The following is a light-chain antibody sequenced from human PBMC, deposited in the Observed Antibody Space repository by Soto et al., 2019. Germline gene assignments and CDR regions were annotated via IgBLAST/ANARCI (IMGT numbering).Light chain of an antibody. CDR2: GVS. V-gene: IGKV3-20*01. J-gene: IGKJ1*01. Sequence: EIVLTQSPGTLSLSPGERATLSCRASQSVSSIYLAWYQQKPGQAPRLLIYGVSSRAPGIPERFSGSGSGTEFTLTISRLEPEDFAVYYCQHYGNSRWTFGQGAKVEIK. CDR1: QSVSSIY. CDR3: QHYGNSRWT.